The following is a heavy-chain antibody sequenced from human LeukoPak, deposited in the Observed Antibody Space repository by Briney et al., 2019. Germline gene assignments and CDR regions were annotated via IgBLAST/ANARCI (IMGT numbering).Heavy chain of an antibody. Sequence: SETLSLTCTVSGGSISSYYWSWIRQPPGKGLEWIGYIYYSGSTNYNPSLKSRVTISVDTSKNQFSLKLSSVTAADTAVYYCARDQIAAAGTGNFDYWGQGTLVTVSS. V-gene: IGHV4-59*12. CDR1: GGSISSYY. J-gene: IGHJ4*02. CDR3: ARDQIAAAGTGNFDY. CDR2: IYYSGST. D-gene: IGHD6-13*01.